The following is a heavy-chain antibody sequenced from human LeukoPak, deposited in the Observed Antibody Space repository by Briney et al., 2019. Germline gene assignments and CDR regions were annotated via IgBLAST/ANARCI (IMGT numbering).Heavy chain of an antibody. V-gene: IGHV4-59*01. CDR1: GGSISGYY. CDR3: ARLPPYDILTGGTFDI. J-gene: IGHJ3*02. CDR2: IYYSGTT. D-gene: IGHD3-9*01. Sequence: PSETLSLTCTVSGGSISGYYWTWIRQPPGKGLEWIGYIYYSGTTHYNPSFKSRITMSVDTSKSEFSLKVNSVTAAETGMYYCARLPPYDILTGGTFDIWGQGTMVTVAS.